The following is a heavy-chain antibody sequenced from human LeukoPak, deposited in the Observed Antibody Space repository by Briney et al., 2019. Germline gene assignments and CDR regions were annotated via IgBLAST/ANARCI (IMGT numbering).Heavy chain of an antibody. V-gene: IGHV4-59*12. Sequence: KSSETLCLTCTVSGGSISSYYWTWIRQPPGKGLEWIGYIYYSGSTNYNPSLKSRVTISVDTSKKQFSLKLSSVTAADTAVYDCARDQGLVGGVGVIDYWGQGTLVTVSS. CDR2: IYYSGST. J-gene: IGHJ4*02. CDR1: GGSISSYY. CDR3: ARDQGLVGGVGVIDY. D-gene: IGHD1-26*01.